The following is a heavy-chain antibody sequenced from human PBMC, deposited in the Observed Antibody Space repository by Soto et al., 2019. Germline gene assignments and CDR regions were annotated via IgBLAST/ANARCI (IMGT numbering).Heavy chain of an antibody. D-gene: IGHD6-19*01. V-gene: IGHV1-2*02. CDR2: INPNNGGT. J-gene: IGHJ4*02. CDR3: ARDEIAVAGLFDY. CDR1: GYSFTGNS. Sequence: ASVKVSCKASGYSFTGNSMHWVRQAPGQGLEWMGWINPNNGGTNYAQRFRGRVTMTRDTSVSTAYMDLSRLRSDDTAVYYCARDEIAVAGLFDYWGQGTLVTVSS.